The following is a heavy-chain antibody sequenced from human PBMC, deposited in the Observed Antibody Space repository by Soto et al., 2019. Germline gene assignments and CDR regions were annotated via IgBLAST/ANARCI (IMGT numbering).Heavy chain of an antibody. V-gene: IGHV3-30*02. CDR3: AKRSPPGGYYYDSSGSYYFDY. CDR2: ISFDSSEI. CDR1: GFTFSNNA. D-gene: IGHD3-22*01. Sequence: GGSLRLSCVGSGFTFSNNAMHWVRQAPGKGLEWVAFISFDSSEIHYTDSVKGRFTISRDNPRNTLYLQMNSLRAEDTAVYYCAKRSPPGGYYYDSSGSYYFDYWGQGTLVTVSS. J-gene: IGHJ4*02.